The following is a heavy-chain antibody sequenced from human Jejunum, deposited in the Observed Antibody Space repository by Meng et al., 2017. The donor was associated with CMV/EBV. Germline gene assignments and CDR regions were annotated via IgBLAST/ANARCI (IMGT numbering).Heavy chain of an antibody. D-gene: IGHD5-12*01. V-gene: IGHV4-59*02. CDR2: VYNGGNS. J-gene: IGHJ5*02. CDR3: ARGAVALGP. Sequence: QVQLRESGPGLVKPSETLSLIGSVTNDSVSSYYWSFNRQSPGKGLEWIGYVYNGGNSNNNPSLKSRLTMSLDTSKNEFSLTLTSVTAADTAVYYCARGAVALGPWGPGTLVTVSS. CDR1: NDSVSSYY.